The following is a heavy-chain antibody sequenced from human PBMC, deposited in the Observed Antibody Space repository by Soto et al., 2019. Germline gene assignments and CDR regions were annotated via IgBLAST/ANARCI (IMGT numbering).Heavy chain of an antibody. CDR3: GRRYCSAVGCSVHYYCGFDF. CDR2: ISSNGGSA. J-gene: IGHJ6*02. CDR1: GFTFRNYS. Sequence: GGSLRLSCAAAGFTFRNYSINWVRQAPGKGLELVSSISSNGGSAYYADSVKGRFTISRDNSKNTLYLQMNSLRADDTAVYYCGRRYCSAVGCSVHYYCGFDFWGQGTTVTVSS. V-gene: IGHV3-23*01. D-gene: IGHD2-15*01.